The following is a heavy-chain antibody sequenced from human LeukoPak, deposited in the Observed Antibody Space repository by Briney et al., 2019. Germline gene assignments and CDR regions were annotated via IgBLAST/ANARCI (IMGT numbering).Heavy chain of an antibody. CDR1: GGTFSSYA. D-gene: IGHD1-26*01. J-gene: IGHJ4*02. Sequence: ASVKVSCKASGGTFSSYAISWVRQAPGQGLEWMGGIIPIFGTANYAQKFQGRVTITADESTSTAYMELSSLRSEDTAVYYCARDLSLLVGATDFWGQGTLVTVSS. CDR3: ARDLSLLVGATDF. V-gene: IGHV1-69*01. CDR2: IIPIFGTA.